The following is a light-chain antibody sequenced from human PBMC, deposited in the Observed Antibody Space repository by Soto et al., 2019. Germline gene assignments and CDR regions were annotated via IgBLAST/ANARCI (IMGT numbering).Light chain of an antibody. CDR3: CSYAGGYTHYV. J-gene: IGLJ1*01. Sequence: QYALTQPPSVSGSPGQSVTISSTGTSSDVGGFNYVSWYQHHPGTAPKLMIYDVSKRPSGVPDRFSGSKSGNSASLTISGLQAEDEADYYCCSYAGGYTHYVFATGTKVTVL. V-gene: IGLV2-11*01. CDR2: DVS. CDR1: SSDVGGFNY.